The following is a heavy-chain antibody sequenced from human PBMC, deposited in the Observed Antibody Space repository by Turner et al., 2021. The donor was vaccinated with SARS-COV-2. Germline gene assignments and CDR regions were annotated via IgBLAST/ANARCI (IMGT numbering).Heavy chain of an antibody. Sequence: QVQLVQSGAEVKKPGASVQVSCKASGYTFTSYYIHWVRQAPGQGLEWMGIIHPSGGSTSYTQKFQGRVTMTRDTSTSTVYMELSSLRSEDAAVYYCARESAAGTCWFDPWGQGTLVTVSS. CDR1: GYTFTSYY. D-gene: IGHD6-13*01. CDR2: IHPSGGST. V-gene: IGHV1-46*01. CDR3: ARESAAGTCWFDP. J-gene: IGHJ5*02.